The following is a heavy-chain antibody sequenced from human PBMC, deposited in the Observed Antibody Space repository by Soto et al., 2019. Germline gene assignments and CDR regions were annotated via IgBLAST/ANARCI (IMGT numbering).Heavy chain of an antibody. Sequence: SETLSLTCTVSGGSISSGGYYWSWIRQHPGKGLEWIGYIYYSGSTYYNPSLKSRVTISVDTSKNQFSLKLSSVTAADTAVYYCARVPEELNWFDPWGQGTLVTVSS. CDR1: GGSISSGGYY. D-gene: IGHD1-26*01. CDR3: ARVPEELNWFDP. CDR2: IYYSGST. V-gene: IGHV4-31*03. J-gene: IGHJ5*02.